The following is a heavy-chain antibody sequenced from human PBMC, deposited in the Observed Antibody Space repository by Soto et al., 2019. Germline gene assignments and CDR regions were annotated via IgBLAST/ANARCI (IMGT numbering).Heavy chain of an antibody. CDR1: GGTFSSYA. Sequence: ASVKVSCKASGGTFSSYAISWVRQAPGQGLEWMGGIIPIFGTANYAQKFQGRVTITADESTSTAYMELSSLRSEDTAVYYCATHYDFWIGYFFWGQGTLVTVSS. J-gene: IGHJ4*02. D-gene: IGHD3-3*01. V-gene: IGHV1-69*13. CDR3: ATHYDFWIGYFF. CDR2: IIPIFGTA.